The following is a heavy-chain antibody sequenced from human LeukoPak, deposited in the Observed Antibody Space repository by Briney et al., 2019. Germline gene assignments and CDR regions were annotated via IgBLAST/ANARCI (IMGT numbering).Heavy chain of an antibody. Sequence: PGGSLRLSCAAPGFTFSNYNRHWVRQAPGKGLECISYVSTRSSTIYNADPVKGRFTISRDNAKNSLFLQMNSLRAEDTAVYYCVRENFADLFDYWGQGTLVTVSS. J-gene: IGHJ4*02. V-gene: IGHV3-48*01. CDR2: VSTRSSTI. CDR1: GFTFSNYN. CDR3: VRENFADLFDY. D-gene: IGHD1-7*01.